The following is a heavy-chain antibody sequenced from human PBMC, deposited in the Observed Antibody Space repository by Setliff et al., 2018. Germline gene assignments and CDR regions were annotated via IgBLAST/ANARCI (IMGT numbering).Heavy chain of an antibody. J-gene: IGHJ4*02. CDR3: ARINFYVPNGYYYASDY. V-gene: IGHV1-2*02. D-gene: IGHD3-22*01. CDR1: GHTLTGYY. CDR2: INPNSGDT. Sequence: GASVKVSCKASGHTLTGYYMHWVRQAPGQGLEWMGWINPNSGDTKYAQNFQGRVTMTRDTSITTFYMELSRLKSDDSAVYYCARINFYVPNGYYYASDYWGQGTLVTVSS.